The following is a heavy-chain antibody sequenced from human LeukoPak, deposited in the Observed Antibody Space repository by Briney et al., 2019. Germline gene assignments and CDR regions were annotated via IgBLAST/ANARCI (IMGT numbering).Heavy chain of an antibody. V-gene: IGHV4-4*07. Sequence: SETLSLTCTVSGGSISGYYWNWIRQPAGKGLEWIGRVYTSGTTNYSPSLKSRITMSMDTSKNQFSLRLISVTAADTPVYYCARSTGWSSDLFDYWGQGTLVTVSS. CDR1: GGSISGYY. CDR2: VYTSGTT. CDR3: ARSTGWSSDLFDY. D-gene: IGHD6-19*01. J-gene: IGHJ4*02.